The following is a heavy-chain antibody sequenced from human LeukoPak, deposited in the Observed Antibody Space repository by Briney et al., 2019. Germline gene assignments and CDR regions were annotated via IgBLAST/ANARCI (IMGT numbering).Heavy chain of an antibody. J-gene: IGHJ3*02. CDR3: ARHPFRYYPSRMGPFDI. CDR1: GGSISSSSYY. D-gene: IGHD3-10*01. V-gene: IGHV4-39*01. Sequence: SETLSLTCTVSGGSISSSSYYWGWIRQPPGKGLEWIGSIYYSGSTYYNPSLKSRVTISVDTSKNQFSLKLSSVTAADTAVYYCARHPFRYYPSRMGPFDIWGQGTMVTVSS. CDR2: IYYSGST.